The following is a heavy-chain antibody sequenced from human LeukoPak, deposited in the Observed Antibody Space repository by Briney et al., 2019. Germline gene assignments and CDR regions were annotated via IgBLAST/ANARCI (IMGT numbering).Heavy chain of an antibody. J-gene: IGHJ6*02. CDR2: ISSSSSYI. D-gene: IGHD5-12*01. CDR3: ARGGIYRTLDV. V-gene: IGHV3-21*01. Sequence: GGSLRLSCAASGFTFGSYAMTWVRQAPGKGLEWVSSISSSSSYIYYADSVKGRFTISRDNAKNSLYLQMNSLRAEDTAVYYCARGGIYRTLDVWGQGTTVTVSS. CDR1: GFTFGSYA.